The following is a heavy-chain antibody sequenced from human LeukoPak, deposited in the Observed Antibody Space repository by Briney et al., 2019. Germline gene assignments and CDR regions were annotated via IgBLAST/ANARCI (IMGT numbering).Heavy chain of an antibody. Sequence: MPGGSLRLSCVASGFTFSSYSLNWVRQAPGKGLEWVSSISSSSSYIYYADSLKGRFTISRDNARKSLYLQMNSLRAEDTAIYYCARDSDVHCSGGSCTNFDYWGQGTLVTVSS. CDR3: ARDSDVHCSGGSCTNFDY. CDR1: GFTFSSYS. V-gene: IGHV3-21*01. CDR2: ISSSSSYI. D-gene: IGHD2-15*01. J-gene: IGHJ4*02.